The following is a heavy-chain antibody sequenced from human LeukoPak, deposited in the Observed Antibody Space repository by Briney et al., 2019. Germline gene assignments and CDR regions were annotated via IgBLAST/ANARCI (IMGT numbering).Heavy chain of an antibody. CDR3: AKDTPVPSYYDFWSGYLDY. J-gene: IGHJ4*02. Sequence: GGSLRLSCAASGFTFGSYGMHWVRQAPGKGLEWVAVISYDGSNKYYADSVKGRFTISRDNSKNTLYLQMNSLRAEDTAVYYCAKDTPVPSYYDFWSGYLDYWGQGTLVTVSS. CDR1: GFTFGSYG. D-gene: IGHD3-3*01. V-gene: IGHV3-30*18. CDR2: ISYDGSNK.